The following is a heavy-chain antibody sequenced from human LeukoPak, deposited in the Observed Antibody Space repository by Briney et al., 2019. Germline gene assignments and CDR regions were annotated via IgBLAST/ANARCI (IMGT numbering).Heavy chain of an antibody. D-gene: IGHD4-17*01. V-gene: IGHV3-74*01. CDR2: INPDGSSS. CDR1: GFTVSSNY. CDR3: VRQAVSGDSGIAY. Sequence: GGSLRLSCAASGFTVSSNYMSWVRQAPGKGLEWVSRINPDGSSSNYADSVKGRFTMSRDNAKSMVYLQMDGLRAEDTAVFSCVRQAVSGDSGIAYWGRGVLVTVSS. J-gene: IGHJ4*02.